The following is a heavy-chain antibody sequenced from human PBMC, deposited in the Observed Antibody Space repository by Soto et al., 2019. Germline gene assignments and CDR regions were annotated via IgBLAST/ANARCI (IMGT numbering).Heavy chain of an antibody. V-gene: IGHV1-2*04. CDR2: INPNSGGT. CDR3: ASTLHCSSTSCYAGRAFDI. D-gene: IGHD2-2*01. CDR1: GYTFTGYY. Sequence: QVQLVQSGAEVKKPGASVKVSCKASGYTFTGYYMHWVRQAPGQGLEWMGWINPNSGGTNYAQKFQGWVTMTGDTSISTAYMELSRLRSDDTAVYYCASTLHCSSTSCYAGRAFDIWGQGTMVTVSS. J-gene: IGHJ3*02.